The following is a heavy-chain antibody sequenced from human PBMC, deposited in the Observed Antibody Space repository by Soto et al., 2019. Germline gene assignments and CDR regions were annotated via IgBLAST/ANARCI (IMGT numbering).Heavy chain of an antibody. J-gene: IGHJ6*02. D-gene: IGHD4-17*01. CDR3: ARGMVTTTQTSYYYYGMDV. V-gene: IGHV1-69*01. CDR1: GGTFSSYA. Sequence: QVQLVQSGAEVKKPGSSVKVSCKASGGTFSSYAISWVRQAPGQGLEWMGGIIPIFGTANYAQKFQGRVTITADESTSTAYMELSSLRSEDTAMYYCARGMVTTTQTSYYYYGMDVWGQGTTVTVSS. CDR2: IIPIFGTA.